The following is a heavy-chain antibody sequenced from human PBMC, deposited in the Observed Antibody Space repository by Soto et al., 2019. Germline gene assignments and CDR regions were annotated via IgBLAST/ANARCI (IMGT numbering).Heavy chain of an antibody. CDR3: ARQRYCSGTTCPNYYYSAMDV. J-gene: IGHJ6*02. CDR1: WCSCTSSW. D-gene: IGHD2-2*01. Sequence: PGESPKIYWKGAWCSCTSSWIGWVRQMPGKGLEWMGIIFPGDSDTRFSPSFQGQVTISADKSISTAYLQWSSLKASDTAMYYCARQRYCSGTTCPNYYYSAMDVWGQGTTVTVSS. V-gene: IGHV5-51*01. CDR2: IFPGDSDT.